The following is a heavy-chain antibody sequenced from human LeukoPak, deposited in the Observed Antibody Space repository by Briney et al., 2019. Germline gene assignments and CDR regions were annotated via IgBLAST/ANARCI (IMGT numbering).Heavy chain of an antibody. V-gene: IGHV4-39*01. CDR2: IYYSGST. Sequence: KPSETLSLTCTVSGGSISSSSYYWGWIRQPPGKGLEWIGSIYYSGSTYYNPSLKSRVTISVDTSKNQFSLKLSSVTAADTAVYYCANMFTGNFDYWGQGTLVTVSS. CDR1: GGSISSSSYY. CDR3: ANMFTGNFDY. D-gene: IGHD3-10*02. J-gene: IGHJ4*02.